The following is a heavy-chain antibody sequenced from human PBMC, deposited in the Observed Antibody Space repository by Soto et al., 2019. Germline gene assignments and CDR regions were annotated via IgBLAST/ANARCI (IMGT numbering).Heavy chain of an antibody. J-gene: IGHJ4*02. CDR1: GFTFSSYA. Sequence: GGSLRLSCAASGFTFSSYAMSWVRQAPGKGLEWVSAISGSGGSTYYADSVKGRFTISRDNSKNTLYLQMNSLRAEDTAVYYCAAGNSSGWYSFDYWGQGILVTVSS. D-gene: IGHD6-19*01. CDR3: AAGNSSGWYSFDY. V-gene: IGHV3-23*01. CDR2: ISGSGGST.